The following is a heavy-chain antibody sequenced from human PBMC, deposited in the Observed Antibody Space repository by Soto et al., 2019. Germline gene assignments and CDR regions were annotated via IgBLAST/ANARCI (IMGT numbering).Heavy chain of an antibody. V-gene: IGHV4-30-4*01. CDR1: GGCISSGDYY. CDR3: ARHCPPNNYYDSSGCPHFDY. Sequence: SETLSVTCTVSGGCISSGDYYWSWIRQPPRKGLEWIGYIYYSGSTYYNPSLKSRVTISVDTSKNQFPLKLRSVTAADTAVYYCARHCPPNNYYDSSGCPHFDYWGXRTLVTVSS. J-gene: IGHJ4*01. D-gene: IGHD3-22*01. CDR2: IYYSGST.